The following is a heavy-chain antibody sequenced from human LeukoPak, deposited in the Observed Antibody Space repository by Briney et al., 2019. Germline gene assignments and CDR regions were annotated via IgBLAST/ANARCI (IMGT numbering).Heavy chain of an antibody. V-gene: IGHV4-61*02. CDR1: GGSVSSGSYR. Sequence: SETLSLTCTVSGGSVSSGSYRWSWIRQPAGKGLEWIGRIYTNGITHYNPSLKSRVTMSIDTSKNQFSLKLSSVTAADTAVYYCARDPVGHCSGGSCPPGYYYGMDVWGQGTTVTVSS. CDR3: ARDPVGHCSGGSCPPGYYYGMDV. D-gene: IGHD2-15*01. J-gene: IGHJ6*02. CDR2: IYTNGIT.